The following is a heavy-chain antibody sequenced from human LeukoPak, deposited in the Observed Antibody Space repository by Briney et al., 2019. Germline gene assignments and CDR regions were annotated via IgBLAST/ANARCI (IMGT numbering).Heavy chain of an antibody. Sequence: SQTLSLTCTVSGGSISSGGYYWSWIRQPPGKGLEWIGYIYHSGSTYYNPSLKSRVTISVDRSKNQFSLKLSSVTAADTAVYYCARVGTIFGVVPDYWGQGTLVTVSS. V-gene: IGHV4-30-2*01. CDR3: ARVGTIFGVVPDY. D-gene: IGHD3-3*01. CDR2: IYHSGST. CDR1: GGSISSGGYY. J-gene: IGHJ4*02.